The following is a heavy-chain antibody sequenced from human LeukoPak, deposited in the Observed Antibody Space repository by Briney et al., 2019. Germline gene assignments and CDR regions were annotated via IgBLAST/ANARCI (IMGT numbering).Heavy chain of an antibody. V-gene: IGHV4-59*07. Sequence: PSDTLSLPCAVYGGSFRRYYWSWMRQHPAKAREWMGYIYYSGSTYYNPSLKSRITICGDTSKNQFFLKLSSVTAADTAVYYCARARYVNSFYAFDSWGQGTLVTVSS. CDR3: ARARYVNSFYAFDS. CDR1: GGSFRRYY. CDR2: IYYSGST. D-gene: IGHD3-9*01. J-gene: IGHJ3*02.